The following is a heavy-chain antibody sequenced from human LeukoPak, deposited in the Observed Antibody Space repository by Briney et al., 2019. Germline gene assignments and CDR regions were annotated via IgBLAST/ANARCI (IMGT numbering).Heavy chain of an antibody. CDR2: ISAYNGNT. Sequence: EASVKVSCKASGYTFTSYGISWVRQAPGQGLEWMGWISAYNGNTNYAQKLQGRVTMTTDTSTSTAYMELRSLRSDDTAVYYCARDGSIVVVVAAIGPWFDPWGQGTLVTVSS. CDR3: ARDGSIVVVVAAIGPWFDP. CDR1: GYTFTSYG. V-gene: IGHV1-18*01. D-gene: IGHD2-15*01. J-gene: IGHJ5*02.